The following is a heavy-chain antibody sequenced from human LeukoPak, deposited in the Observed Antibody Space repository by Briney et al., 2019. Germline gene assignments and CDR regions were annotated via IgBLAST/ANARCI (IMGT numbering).Heavy chain of an antibody. D-gene: IGHD3-22*01. CDR1: GYTFTGYY. Sequence: VASVKVSCKASGYTFTGYYMHWVRQAPGQGLEWMGWIYPNSGGTNYAQKFQGRVTMTRDTSISTAYMELSRLRSDDTAVYYCARQYYYDSSGYYNWGGYWGQGTLVTVSS. CDR3: ARQYYYDSSGYYNWGGY. J-gene: IGHJ4*02. V-gene: IGHV1-2*02. CDR2: IYPNSGGT.